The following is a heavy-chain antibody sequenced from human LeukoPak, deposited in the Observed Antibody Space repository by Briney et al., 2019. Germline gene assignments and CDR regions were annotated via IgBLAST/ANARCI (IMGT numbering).Heavy chain of an antibody. V-gene: IGHV3-21*06. Sequence: GGSLRLSCAASGFSFSTYSMIWVRQAPGKGLEWVSSVSGTSEYIYYADSVRGRFTISRDNAKNTVYLQMNSLRAEDTAVYYCARWYSSGWYSDYWGQGTLVTVSS. J-gene: IGHJ4*02. CDR1: GFSFSTYS. D-gene: IGHD6-19*01. CDR3: ARWYSSGWYSDY. CDR2: VSGTSEYI.